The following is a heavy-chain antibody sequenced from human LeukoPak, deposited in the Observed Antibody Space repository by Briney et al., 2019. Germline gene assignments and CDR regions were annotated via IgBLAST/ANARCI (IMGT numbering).Heavy chain of an antibody. D-gene: IGHD2-2*01. CDR1: GYTLTSYG. CDR3: ARACAMRFGEYHDNWFDP. V-gene: IGHV1-18*01. J-gene: IGHJ5*02. Sequence: ASVKLSCKVSGYTLTSYGTSWVRQTPGQGLEWMGWISTYNGNTIYAHKRQGRVTMTTDTSTSTSSMELSSLRSDDTAVYYCARACAMRFGEYHDNWFDPWGQGTLVTVSS. CDR2: ISTYNGNT.